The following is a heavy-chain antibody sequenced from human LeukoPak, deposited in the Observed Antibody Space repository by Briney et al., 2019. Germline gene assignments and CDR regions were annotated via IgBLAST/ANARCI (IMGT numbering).Heavy chain of an antibody. CDR3: ARRASYGLPLDY. J-gene: IGHJ4*02. CDR2: IYYSGST. V-gene: IGHV4-59*08. CDR1: GGSISSYY. Sequence: SETLSLTCTVSGGSISSYYWSWIRQPPGKGLVWIGYIYYSGSTNYNPSLKSRVTISADTSKNQFSLKLSSVTAADTAVYYCARRASYGLPLDYWGQGTLVTVSS. D-gene: IGHD4-17*01.